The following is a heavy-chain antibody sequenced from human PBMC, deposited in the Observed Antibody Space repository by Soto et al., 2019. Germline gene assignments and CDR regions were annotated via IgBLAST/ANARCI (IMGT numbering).Heavy chain of an antibody. J-gene: IGHJ3*01. CDR2: IWHDGSQK. Sequence: QVQLVESGGGVVQPGTSLRLSCVASGFTFSNYGIHWVRQAPGRGLEWVAVIWHDGSQKYLTDSVRGRFTISRDNSKYTVYLLINSLRVEVTAVYYCERRDDSFQVWGRGTMVTVSS. CDR1: GFTFSNYG. CDR3: ERRDDSFQV. V-gene: IGHV3-33*01.